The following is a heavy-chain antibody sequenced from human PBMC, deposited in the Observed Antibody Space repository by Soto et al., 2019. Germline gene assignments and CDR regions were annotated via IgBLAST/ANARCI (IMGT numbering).Heavy chain of an antibody. D-gene: IGHD2-2*01. V-gene: IGHV3-23*01. J-gene: IGHJ4*02. CDR2: ISGSGGST. CDR1: GFTFSSYA. CDR3: AKDLGYCSSTSCYGGGFDY. Sequence: EVQLLKSGGGLVQPGGSLRLSCAASGFTFSSYAMSWVRQAPGKGLEWVSAISGSGGSTYYADSVKGRFTISRDNSKNTLYLQMNSLRAEDTAVYYCAKDLGYCSSTSCYGGGFDYWGQGTLVTVSS.